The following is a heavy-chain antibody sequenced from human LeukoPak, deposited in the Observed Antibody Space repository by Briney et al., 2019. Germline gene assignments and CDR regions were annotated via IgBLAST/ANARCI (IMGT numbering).Heavy chain of an antibody. CDR3: ARAQRLERLPQYY. Sequence: GASLKVSCKASGYSFTSYGIHWVRQAPGQGLEWMGWISAYNSRTNYAQQLQGRVTVTTDTSTDTAYMELTSLTSDDTAVYYCARAQRLERLPQYYWGQGTLVTVSS. V-gene: IGHV1-18*01. J-gene: IGHJ4*02. CDR2: ISAYNSRT. CDR1: GYSFTSYG. D-gene: IGHD1-1*01.